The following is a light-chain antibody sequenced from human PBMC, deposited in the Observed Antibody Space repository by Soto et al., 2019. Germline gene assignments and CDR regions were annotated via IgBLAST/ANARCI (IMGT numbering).Light chain of an antibody. Sequence: ETVMTQSPGTLSLSPGERATLSCRASQSVSSGYLAWYQQKPGQAPRLLIFGASNRATGIPDRFTGSGSGTDCTLTISRLEPEDFAMYYCQQSGISQNTFGQGTKLEIK. V-gene: IGKV3-20*01. CDR3: QQSGISQNT. J-gene: IGKJ2*01. CDR1: QSVSSGY. CDR2: GAS.